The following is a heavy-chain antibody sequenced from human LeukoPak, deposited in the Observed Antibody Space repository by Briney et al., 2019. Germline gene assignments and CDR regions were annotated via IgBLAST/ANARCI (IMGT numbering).Heavy chain of an antibody. CDR3: AREESAVAGTFDY. CDR1: GYTFTSYY. CDR2: INPSGGST. V-gene: IGHV1-46*01. J-gene: IGHJ4*02. Sequence: ASVKVSCKASGYTFTSYYMHWVRQAPGQGLEWMGIINPSGGSTSYAQKFQGRVTMTGDMSTSTVYMELSSLRSEDTAVYYCAREESAVAGTFDYWGQGTLVTVSS. D-gene: IGHD6-19*01.